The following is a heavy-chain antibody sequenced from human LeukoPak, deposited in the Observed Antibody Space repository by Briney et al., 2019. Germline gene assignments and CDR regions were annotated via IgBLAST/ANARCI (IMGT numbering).Heavy chain of an antibody. CDR2: ISGSGDTT. V-gene: IGHV3-23*01. Sequence: GGSLRLSCAASGFTFRNYAMTWLRQTPGTGLEWVSAISGSGDTTYYADSVKGRFTISRDNSKNTLYLQMNAPRADDTAVYYCAQTYYFYYMDVWGKGTTVLVSS. CDR1: GFTFRNYA. CDR3: AQTYYFYYMDV. J-gene: IGHJ6*03.